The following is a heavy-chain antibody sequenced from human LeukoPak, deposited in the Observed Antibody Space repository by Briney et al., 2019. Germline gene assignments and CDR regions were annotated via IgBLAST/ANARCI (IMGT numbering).Heavy chain of an antibody. CDR1: GGSISSSSFL. CDR2: IYYTGNT. CDR3: ARGGITMIVVVIKSALDI. D-gene: IGHD3-22*01. V-gene: IGHV4-39*07. J-gene: IGHJ3*02. Sequence: SETLALTCTVSGGSISSSSFLWGWIRHPPGKGLEWMGSIYYTGNTYNNTALKRRVPISIDTYKHQFSLKLNAVTAADTAVYYCARGGITMIVVVIKSALDIWGQGTMVSVSS.